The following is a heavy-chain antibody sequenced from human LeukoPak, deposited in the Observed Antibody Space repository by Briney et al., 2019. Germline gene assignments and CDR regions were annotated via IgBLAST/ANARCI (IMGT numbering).Heavy chain of an antibody. CDR2: IRYDGSNK. CDR1: GFTFSSYG. V-gene: IGHV3-30*02. CDR3: ARDQGLTAVAGTVVDY. Sequence: GGSLRLSCAASGFTFSSYGMHWVRQAPGKGLEWVAFIRYDGSNKYYADSVKGRFTISRDNSKNTLYLQMNSLRAEDTAVYYCARDQGLTAVAGTVVDYWGQGTLVTVSS. J-gene: IGHJ4*02. D-gene: IGHD6-19*01.